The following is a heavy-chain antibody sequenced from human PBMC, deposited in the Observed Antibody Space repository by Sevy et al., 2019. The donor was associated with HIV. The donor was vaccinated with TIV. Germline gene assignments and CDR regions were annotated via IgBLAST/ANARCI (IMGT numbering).Heavy chain of an antibody. Sequence: GGSLRLSCAASGFIFSTYAMTWVRQAPGKGLEWVSAMSGSGGSTYYADSLKGRFTIFRDNSKNTLYLQMNSLRAEDTAVYYCAKALNPALESMIEVIFRTLKGFDVWGQGTMVTVSS. D-gene: IGHD3-22*01. CDR2: MSGSGGST. V-gene: IGHV3-23*01. J-gene: IGHJ3*01. CDR3: AKALNPALESMIEVIFRTLKGFDV. CDR1: GFIFSTYA.